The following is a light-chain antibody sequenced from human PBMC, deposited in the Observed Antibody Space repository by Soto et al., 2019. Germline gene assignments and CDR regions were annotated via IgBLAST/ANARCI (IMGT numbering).Light chain of an antibody. CDR2: EGS. CDR1: SSDVGTYNL. J-gene: IGLJ1*01. CDR3: CSHTTLVTHI. Sequence: QSVLTQPASVSGSPGQSITISCTGTSSDVGTYNLVSWYQQHPGEAPKIIIYEGSKRPSGVSNRFSASRSGNTASLTISGVQAVKESENNFCSHTTLVTHIFGTGTKLTVL. V-gene: IGLV2-23*01.